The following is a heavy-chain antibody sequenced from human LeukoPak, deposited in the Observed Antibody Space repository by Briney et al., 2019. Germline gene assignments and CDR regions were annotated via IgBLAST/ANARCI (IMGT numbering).Heavy chain of an antibody. CDR1: GGTFSSYA. CDR2: IIPILGIA. V-gene: IGHV1-69*04. D-gene: IGHD2-15*01. CDR3: ARDANCSGGSCYSVY. Sequence: ASVKVSCKASGGTFSSYAISWVRQAPGQGLEWMGRIIPILGIANYAQKFQGRVTITADKSTSTAYMELSSLRSEDTAVYYCARDANCSGGSCYSVYWGQGTLVTVSS. J-gene: IGHJ4*02.